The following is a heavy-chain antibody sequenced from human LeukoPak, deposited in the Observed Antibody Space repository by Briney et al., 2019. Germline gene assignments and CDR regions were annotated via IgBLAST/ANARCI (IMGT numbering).Heavy chain of an antibody. Sequence: GESLKISCKGSGYSFTNYWIAWVRQMPGKGLEWMGIIYPGDSDTRYRPSFQDQVTISADKSISTAYLQWSSLKASDTAMYYCARQSYMTTVVTDYYYYYMDVWGKGTTVTVSS. V-gene: IGHV5-51*01. D-gene: IGHD4-23*01. CDR2: IYPGDSDT. J-gene: IGHJ6*03. CDR3: ARQSYMTTVVTDYYYYYMDV. CDR1: GYSFTNYW.